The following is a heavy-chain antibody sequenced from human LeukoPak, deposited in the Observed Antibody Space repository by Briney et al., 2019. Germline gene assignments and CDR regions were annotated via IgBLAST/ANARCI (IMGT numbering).Heavy chain of an antibody. Sequence: SETPSLTCTVSGGSISSYYWSWIRQPPGKGLEWIGYIYYSGSTNYNPSLKSRVTISVDTSKNQFSLKLSSVTAADTAVYYCARGRAYYYDSSGYRYYYYYGMDVWGQGATVTVSS. J-gene: IGHJ6*02. D-gene: IGHD3-22*01. CDR3: ARGRAYYYDSSGYRYYYYYGMDV. CDR1: GGSISSYY. V-gene: IGHV4-59*12. CDR2: IYYSGST.